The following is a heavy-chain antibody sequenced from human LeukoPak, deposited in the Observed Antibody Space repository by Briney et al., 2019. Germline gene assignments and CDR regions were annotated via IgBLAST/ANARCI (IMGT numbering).Heavy chain of an antibody. CDR3: ARLGQPNAFDI. Sequence: SETLSPTCTVSGASISSSSNYWGWIRQPPGKGLEWIGSIYYSGRTNYNPSLKSRVTISADTSKNQLSLKLSSVTAADTAVYFCARLGQPNAFDIWGQGTMVTVSS. CDR1: GASISSSSNY. V-gene: IGHV4-39*07. CDR2: IYYSGRT. J-gene: IGHJ3*02. D-gene: IGHD7-27*01.